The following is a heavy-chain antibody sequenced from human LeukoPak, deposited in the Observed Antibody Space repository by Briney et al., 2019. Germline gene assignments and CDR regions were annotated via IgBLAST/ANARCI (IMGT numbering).Heavy chain of an antibody. V-gene: IGHV4-59*08. Sequence: SETLSLTCTVSGGSISSYYWSWIRQPPGKGLEWIGYIYYSGSTNYNPSLKSRVTISVDTSKNQLSLKLSSVTAADTAVYYCARSSQSQLLSYYYGMDVWGQGTTVTVSS. CDR3: ARSSQSQLLSYYYGMDV. CDR1: GGSISSYY. D-gene: IGHD2-2*01. J-gene: IGHJ6*02. CDR2: IYYSGST.